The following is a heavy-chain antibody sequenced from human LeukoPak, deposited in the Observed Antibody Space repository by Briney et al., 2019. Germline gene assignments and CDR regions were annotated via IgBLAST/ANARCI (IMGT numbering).Heavy chain of an antibody. D-gene: IGHD3-22*01. V-gene: IGHV4-34*01. J-gene: IGHJ4*02. CDR3: ARHGDDSSGYYYDY. CDR2: INHSGST. CDR1: GGSFSGYY. Sequence: SETLSLTCAVYGGSFSGYYWSWIRQPPGKGREWIGEINHSGSTNYNPSLKSRVTISVDTSKNQSSLKLSSVTAADTAVYYCARHGDDSSGYYYDYWGQGTLVTVSS.